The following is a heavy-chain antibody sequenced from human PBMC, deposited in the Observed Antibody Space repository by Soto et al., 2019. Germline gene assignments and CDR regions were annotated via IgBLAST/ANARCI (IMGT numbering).Heavy chain of an antibody. Sequence: SETLSLTCTVSGGSISSGDYYWSWIRQPPGKGLEWIGYIYYSGSTYYNPSLKSRVTISVDTSKNQFSLKLSSVTAADTAVYYCARDLGSGNSLISGMDVWGQGTTVTVSS. V-gene: IGHV4-30-4*01. CDR3: ARDLGSGNSLISGMDV. D-gene: IGHD3-16*01. CDR2: IYYSGST. CDR1: GGSISSGDYY. J-gene: IGHJ6*02.